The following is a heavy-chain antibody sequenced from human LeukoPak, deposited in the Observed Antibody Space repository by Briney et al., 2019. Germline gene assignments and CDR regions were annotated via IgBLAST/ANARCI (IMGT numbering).Heavy chain of an antibody. J-gene: IGHJ4*02. CDR2: ISGSGGTT. CDR3: AKEDYLWGSYRLDY. CDR1: GFTLSSYA. Sequence: PGGSQRLSCAASGFTLSSYAMSWVRQSPGKGLEWVSTISGSGGTTSYADSVKGRFTISRDNSKSTLSLQVNSLRAEDTALYYCAKEDYLWGSYRLDYWGQGTLVTVSS. V-gene: IGHV3-23*01. D-gene: IGHD3-16*02.